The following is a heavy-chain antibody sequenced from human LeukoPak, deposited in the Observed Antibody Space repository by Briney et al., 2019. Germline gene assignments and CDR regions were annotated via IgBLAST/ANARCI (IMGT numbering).Heavy chain of an antibody. V-gene: IGHV3-9*01. D-gene: IGHD2-15*01. Sequence: SGGSLRLSCAASGFTFDDSAMHWVRQRPGRGLEWVSGISWNSGFIAYADSVKGRFTISRDNAKNSLYLQMNSLRAEDTAVYYCARTYCRGGSCYFQHWGQGTLVTVSS. J-gene: IGHJ1*01. CDR1: GFTFDDSA. CDR2: ISWNSGFI. CDR3: ARTYCRGGSCYFQH.